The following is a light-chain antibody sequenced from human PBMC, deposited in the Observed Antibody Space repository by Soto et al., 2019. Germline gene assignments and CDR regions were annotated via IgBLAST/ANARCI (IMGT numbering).Light chain of an antibody. V-gene: IGKV1-39*01. J-gene: IGKJ5*01. CDR1: QSISSY. Sequence: HISQSPSSLFASVGXKVXXSCXASQSISSYLNWYQQKPGKAPKLLIYAASSLQSGVPSRFSGSGSGTDFTLTISSLQPEDFATYYCQQSYSTSITFGQGTRLEIK. CDR2: AAS. CDR3: QQSYSTSIT.